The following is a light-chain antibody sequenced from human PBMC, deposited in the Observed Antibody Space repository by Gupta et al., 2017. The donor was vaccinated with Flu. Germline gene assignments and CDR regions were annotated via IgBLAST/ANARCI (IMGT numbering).Light chain of an antibody. CDR1: KLGTKS. Sequence: GSKLGTKSVLWYQLRPGQVPVLVVHDNSDLPSAIPERFSGSKFGNTATLIISKVETGDEADDDCQVWDTTTDHPGVFGGGTKLTVL. V-gene: IGLV3-21*02. CDR2: DNS. CDR3: QVWDTTTDHPGV. J-gene: IGLJ3*02.